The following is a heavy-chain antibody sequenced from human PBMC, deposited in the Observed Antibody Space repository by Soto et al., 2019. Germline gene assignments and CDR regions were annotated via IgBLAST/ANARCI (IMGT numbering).Heavy chain of an antibody. Sequence: PGGSLRLSCAASGFTFSSYWMSWVRQAPGKGLEWVANIKQDGSEKYYVDSVKGRFTISRDNAKNSLYLQMNSLRAEDTAVYYCARVDGYNYVPISFDLYYFDYWGQGTLVTVSS. D-gene: IGHD5-12*01. CDR2: IKQDGSEK. V-gene: IGHV3-7*04. CDR1: GFTFSSYW. CDR3: ARVDGYNYVPISFDLYYFDY. J-gene: IGHJ4*02.